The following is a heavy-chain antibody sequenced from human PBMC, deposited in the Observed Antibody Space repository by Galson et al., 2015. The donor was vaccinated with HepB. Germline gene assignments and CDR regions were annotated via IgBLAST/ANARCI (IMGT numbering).Heavy chain of an antibody. V-gene: IGHV3-33*01. Sequence: SLRLSCAASGFTFSSYGMHWVRQAPGKGLEWVAVIWYDGSNKYYADSVKGRFTISRDNSKNTLYLQMNSLRAEDTAVYYCARGRGLHFSQRERTLARNQYGMDVWGQGTTVTVSS. CDR2: IWYDGSNK. D-gene: IGHD3-10*01. CDR1: GFTFSSYG. J-gene: IGHJ6*02. CDR3: ARGRGLHFSQRERTLARNQYGMDV.